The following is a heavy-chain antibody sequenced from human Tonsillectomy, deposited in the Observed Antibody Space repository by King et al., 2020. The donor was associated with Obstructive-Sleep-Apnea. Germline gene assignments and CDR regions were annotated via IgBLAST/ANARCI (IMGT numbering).Heavy chain of an antibody. CDR3: ARDKSTTIYGMDV. V-gene: IGHV4-39*07. CDR1: GGAISNSSFY. J-gene: IGHJ6*02. D-gene: IGHD5/OR15-5a*01. Sequence: QLQESGPGLVKPSETLSLTCTVSGGAISNSSFYWGWIRQPPGKGLEWIGSMYYDGSTYYNPSLESRVTISVDTSKNQFSLKLSSVTAADTAGYYCARDKSTTIYGMDVWGQGATVTVSS. CDR2: MYYDGST.